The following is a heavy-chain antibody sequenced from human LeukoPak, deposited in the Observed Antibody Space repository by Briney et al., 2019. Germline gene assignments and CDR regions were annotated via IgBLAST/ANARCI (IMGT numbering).Heavy chain of an antibody. CDR1: DGSINSDRNY. CDR3: ARLTTIFGVVINPNYFDY. J-gene: IGHJ4*02. V-gene: IGHV4-39*01. D-gene: IGHD3-3*01. Sequence: KPSETLSLTCTVSDGSINSDRNYWGWIRQPPGKGLEWIGSIYYSGSTYYNPSLRSRVTISVDTSKNQFFLKLTSVTAADTAVYYCARLTTIFGVVINPNYFDYWGQGTLVTVSS. CDR2: IYYSGST.